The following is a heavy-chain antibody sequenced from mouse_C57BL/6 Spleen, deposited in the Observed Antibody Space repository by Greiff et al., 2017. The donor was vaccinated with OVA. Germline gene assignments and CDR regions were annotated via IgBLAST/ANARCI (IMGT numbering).Heavy chain of an antibody. V-gene: IGHV5-17*01. CDR1: GFTFSDYG. CDR2: ISSGSSTI. J-gene: IGHJ1*03. CDR3: ASHYGSTYWYFDV. Sequence: EVMLVESGGGLVKPGGSLKLSCAASGFTFSDYGMHWVRQAPEKGLEWVAYISSGSSTIYYADTVKGRFTISRDNAKNTLFLQMTSLRSEDTAMYYCASHYGSTYWYFDVWGTGTTVTVSS. D-gene: IGHD1-1*01.